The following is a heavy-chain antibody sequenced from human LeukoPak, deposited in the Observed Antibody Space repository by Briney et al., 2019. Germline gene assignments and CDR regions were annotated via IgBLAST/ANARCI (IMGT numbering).Heavy chain of an antibody. CDR2: IYYSGST. V-gene: IGHV4-39*07. D-gene: IGHD4-17*01. CDR3: ARDRPTTSNYYYGMDV. Sequence: SETLSLTCTVSGGSISSSSYYWGWIRQPPGKGLEWIGSIYYSGSTYYNPSLKSRVTISVDTSKNQFSLKLSSVTAADTAVYYCARDRPTTSNYYYGMDVWGQGTTVTASS. CDR1: GGSISSSSYY. J-gene: IGHJ6*02.